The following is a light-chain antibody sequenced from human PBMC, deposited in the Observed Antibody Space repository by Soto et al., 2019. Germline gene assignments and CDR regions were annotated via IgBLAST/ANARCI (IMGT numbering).Light chain of an antibody. CDR2: AAS. Sequence: DIQLTQSPSFLSASVGDRVTITCRASQDISRYLAWYQQKAGKAPKLLIYAASTLQKEVPSGLSGSASGTESTLPITSLQTNDCATYDYQQLYTYPLFTFGPRTEVDI. J-gene: IGKJ3*01. CDR1: QDISRY. CDR3: QQLYTYPLFT. V-gene: IGKV1-9*01.